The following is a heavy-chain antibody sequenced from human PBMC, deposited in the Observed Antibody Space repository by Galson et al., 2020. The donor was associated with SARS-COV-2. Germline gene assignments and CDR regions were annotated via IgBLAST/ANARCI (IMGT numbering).Heavy chain of an antibody. CDR3: ARESTMIPNWFDP. Sequence: SETPSLTCTVSGSSISSGSSYWSWIRQPAGKGQEWIGRNSTSGSTNYNTSLKSRVTISVDPSKSQFSLKLSSVTAADTAVYYCARESTMIPNWFDPWGQGTLVTVSS. CDR2: NSTSGST. D-gene: IGHD3-22*01. V-gene: IGHV4-61*02. CDR1: GSSISSGSSY. J-gene: IGHJ5*02.